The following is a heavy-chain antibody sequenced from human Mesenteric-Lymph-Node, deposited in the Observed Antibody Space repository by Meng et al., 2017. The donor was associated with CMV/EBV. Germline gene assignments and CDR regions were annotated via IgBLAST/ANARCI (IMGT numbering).Heavy chain of an antibody. D-gene: IGHD2/OR15-2a*01. CDR1: GGTFSSYT. Sequence: QVQLVQSGAEVKKPGSSVKVSCKASGGTFSSYTISWVRQAPGQGLEWMGRIIPILGIANYAQKFQGRVTMTRDTSISTAYMELGRLTSDDTAVYYCARDNVNPEGFDPWGQGTLVTVSS. CDR3: ARDNVNPEGFDP. CDR2: IIPILGIA. V-gene: IGHV1-69*08. J-gene: IGHJ5*02.